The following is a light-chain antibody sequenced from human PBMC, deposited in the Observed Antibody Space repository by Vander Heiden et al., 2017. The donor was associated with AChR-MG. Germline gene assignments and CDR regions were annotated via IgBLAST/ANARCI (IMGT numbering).Light chain of an antibody. V-gene: IGLV1-40*01. J-gene: IGLJ3*02. CDR3: QSYDSSLSGWV. CDR1: SSNIGAGYE. Sequence: QSVLPQPPSVSGAPGQRVTISCTGSSSNIGAGYEVHWYQQLPGTAPKLLIYGNSNRPSGVPDRFSGSKSGTSASLAITGLQAEDEADYYCQSYDSSLSGWVFGGGTKLTVL. CDR2: GNS.